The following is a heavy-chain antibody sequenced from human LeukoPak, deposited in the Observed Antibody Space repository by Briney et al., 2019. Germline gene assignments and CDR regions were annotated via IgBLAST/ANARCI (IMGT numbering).Heavy chain of an antibody. CDR2: IKGNGLTT. CDR1: GFTFSDYY. J-gene: IGHJ3*02. Sequence: PGGSLRLSCAASGFTFSDYYMTWIRQAPGKGLEWLSHIKGNGLTTYYADSVKGRFTISRDNAKNSLYLQMNSLRAEDTAVYYCARDLRNYYGSGSYLDDTFDIWGQGTVVTVSS. CDR3: ARDLRNYYGSGSYLDDTFDI. V-gene: IGHV3-11*01. D-gene: IGHD3-10*01.